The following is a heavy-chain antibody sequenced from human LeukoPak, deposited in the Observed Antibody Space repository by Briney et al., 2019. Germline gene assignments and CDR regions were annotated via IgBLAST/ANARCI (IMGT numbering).Heavy chain of an antibody. D-gene: IGHD6-19*01. CDR1: GVPISSTKYF. J-gene: IGHJ4*02. CDR2: IFYSGST. CDR3: ARLYYSGWNYFDY. Sequence: SETLSLTCTVSGVPISSTKYFWGWIRQPPGKGLEWIGNIFYSGSTHYNTSLKSRLTISVDTSKNQFSLKLSSVAAADTAVYYCARLYYSGWNYFDYWGQGTLVTVSS. V-gene: IGHV4-39*01.